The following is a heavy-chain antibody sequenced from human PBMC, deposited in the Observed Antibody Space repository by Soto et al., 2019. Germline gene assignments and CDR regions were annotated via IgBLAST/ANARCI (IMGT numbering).Heavy chain of an antibody. CDR1: GFTFSDHY. V-gene: IGHV3-72*01. CDR2: IRNKANSYST. J-gene: IGHJ5*02. CDR3: ASVPLVAGAGAPRGWFDP. Sequence: EMQLVESGGGLVQPGGSLRLSCAASGFTFSDHYMDWVRQAPGKGLEWVGRIRNKANSYSTEYAASVKGRFTISRDDSKISLYLPMNSLGTEDPAVYSCASVPLVAGAGAPRGWFDPWGQGTLVTVSS. D-gene: IGHD2-2*01.